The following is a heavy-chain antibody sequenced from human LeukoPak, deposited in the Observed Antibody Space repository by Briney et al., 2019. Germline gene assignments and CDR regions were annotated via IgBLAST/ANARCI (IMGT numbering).Heavy chain of an antibody. J-gene: IGHJ4*02. Sequence: PGGSLRLSCAASGFIFSNYAMHWVRQAPGKGLEYVSANSSSGDNTYYANSVKGRFTISRDNSKNTLFLQMGSLRAEDMAVYYCAREERGLAIDYWGQGTLVTVSS. V-gene: IGHV3-64*01. CDR1: GFIFSNYA. CDR2: NSSSGDNT. CDR3: AREERGLAIDY. D-gene: IGHD5-12*01.